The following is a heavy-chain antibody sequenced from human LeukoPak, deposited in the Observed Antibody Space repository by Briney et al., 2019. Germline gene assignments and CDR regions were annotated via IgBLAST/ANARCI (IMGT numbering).Heavy chain of an antibody. V-gene: IGHV3-23*01. D-gene: IGHD2-15*01. CDR2: ISGNGGKT. Sequence: PGGSLRLSCSASGFTCGTYAMSWVRLAPGKGLEWVSTISGNGGKTYYADSVKGRFTISRDNSKNTLYLQMSSLKAEDTAVYYCAKDDSFSVVAATDYWGQGTPVTVSS. CDR3: AKDDSFSVVAATDY. J-gene: IGHJ4*02. CDR1: GFTCGTYA.